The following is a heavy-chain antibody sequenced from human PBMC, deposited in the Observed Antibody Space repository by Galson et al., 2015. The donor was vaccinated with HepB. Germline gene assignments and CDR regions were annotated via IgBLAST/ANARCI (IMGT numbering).Heavy chain of an antibody. CDR1: GFNFDDYA. D-gene: IGHD2-21*01. CDR2: ISWNSVTI. CDR3: AKDMADSVIDALDI. J-gene: IGHJ3*02. Sequence: SLRLSCAVSGFNFDDYAMHWVRQPPGKGLEWVSHISWNSVTIGYADSVKGRFTVSRDNAKNLVYLQMNSLTADDTALYYCAKDMADSVIDALDIWGQGTMVTVSS. V-gene: IGHV3-9*01.